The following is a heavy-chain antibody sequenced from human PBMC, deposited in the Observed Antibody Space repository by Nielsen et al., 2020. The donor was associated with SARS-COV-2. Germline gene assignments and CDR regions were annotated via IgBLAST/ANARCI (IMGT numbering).Heavy chain of an antibody. Sequence: GVLKISCAATGFTVSSNYMSWARQAAGKGQEWVSVIYTDGSASYADSMKGRFTVSRDNSKNTVYLQMNSLRAEDTAVYYCARDNWGRMDVWGQGTTVTVSS. V-gene: IGHV3-66*01. J-gene: IGHJ6*02. D-gene: IGHD7-27*01. CDR3: ARDNWGRMDV. CDR2: IYTDGSA. CDR1: GFTVSSNY.